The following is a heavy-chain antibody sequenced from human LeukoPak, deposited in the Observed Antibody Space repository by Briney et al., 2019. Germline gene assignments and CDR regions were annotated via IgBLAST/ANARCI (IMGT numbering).Heavy chain of an antibody. V-gene: IGHV4-30-4*01. D-gene: IGHD1-7*01. CDR3: AREDITGTASYFDY. Sequence: SQTLSLTCTVSGGSISSGDYYWSWIRQPPGKGLEWIGYIYYSGSTYYNPSLKSRVTISVDTSKNQFSLKLSSVTAADTAVYYCAREDITGTASYFDYWGQGTLVTVSS. CDR2: IYYSGST. J-gene: IGHJ4*02. CDR1: GGSISSGDYY.